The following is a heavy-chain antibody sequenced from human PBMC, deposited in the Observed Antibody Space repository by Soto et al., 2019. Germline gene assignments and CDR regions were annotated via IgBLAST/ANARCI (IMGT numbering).Heavy chain of an antibody. CDR2: INHSGST. J-gene: IGHJ6*02. CDR1: GGSFSGYY. D-gene: IGHD6-19*01. CDR3: ARFPRLSLRAVAAAGMDV. V-gene: IGHV4-34*01. Sequence: VQLQQWGAGLLKPSETLSLTCAVYGGSFSGYYWSWIRQPPGKGLEWIGEINHSGSTNYNPSLKSRVTIAVDTAKNQFSLKLSSVTAADTAVYYCARFPRLSLRAVAAAGMDVWGQGTTVTVAS.